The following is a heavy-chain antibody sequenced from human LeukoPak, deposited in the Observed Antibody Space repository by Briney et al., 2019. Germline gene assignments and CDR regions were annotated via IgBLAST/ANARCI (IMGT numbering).Heavy chain of an antibody. V-gene: IGHV4-34*01. CDR3: ARGELAIVPAVNYYYYYMDV. CDR1: GGSFSGYY. J-gene: IGHJ6*03. D-gene: IGHD2-2*01. Sequence: PSETLSLTCAVYGGSFSGYYWSWIRQPPGKGLEWIGEIKQSGSTNYNPSLKSRVTISVDTSKNQFSLKLSSVTAADTAVYYCARGELAIVPAVNYYYYYMDVWGKGTTVTVSS. CDR2: IKQSGST.